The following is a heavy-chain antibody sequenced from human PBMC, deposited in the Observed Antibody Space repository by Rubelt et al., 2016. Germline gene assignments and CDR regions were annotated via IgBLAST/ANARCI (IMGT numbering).Heavy chain of an antibody. J-gene: IGHJ3*01. V-gene: IGHV3-74*02. CDR3: AVALAAPAFDV. Sequence: EVQLVESGGGLVQPGRSLRLACTASGFSFGDYAMTWFRQAPGKGLEWVSRIDSDGGSTTYADSVKGRFTMSRDNAKNTMDLQRSSLRAEDTAVYYCAVALAAPAFDVWGQGTMVTVSS. CDR1: GFSFGDYA. CDR2: IDSDGGST.